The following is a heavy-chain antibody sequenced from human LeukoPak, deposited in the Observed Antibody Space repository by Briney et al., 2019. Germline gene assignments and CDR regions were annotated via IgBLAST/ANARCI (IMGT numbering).Heavy chain of an antibody. CDR3: ARGVDWLLYDYMDV. V-gene: IGHV3-48*04. CDR1: GFTFSSYG. CDR2: ISSSGSTI. Sequence: GGSLRLSCAASGFTFSSYGMRWVRQAPGKGLEWVSYISSSGSTIYYADSVKGRFTISRDNAKNSLYLQKNSLRAEDTAVYYCARGVDWLLYDYMDVWGKGTTVTISS. D-gene: IGHD3/OR15-3a*01. J-gene: IGHJ6*03.